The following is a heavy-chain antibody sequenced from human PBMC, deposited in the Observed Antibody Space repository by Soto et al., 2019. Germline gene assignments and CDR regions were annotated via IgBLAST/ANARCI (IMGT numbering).Heavy chain of an antibody. D-gene: IGHD6-6*01. CDR3: ARDGPDSSSSWYYYYYGMGV. CDR2: INAGNGNT. V-gene: IGHV1-3*01. J-gene: IGHJ6*02. CDR1: GYTFTSYA. Sequence: ASVKVSCKASGYTFTSYAMHWVRQAPGQRLEWMGWINAGNGNTKYSQKFQGRVTITRDTSASTAYMELSSLRSEDTAVYYCARDGPDSSSSWYYYYYGMGVWGQGTTVTVSS.